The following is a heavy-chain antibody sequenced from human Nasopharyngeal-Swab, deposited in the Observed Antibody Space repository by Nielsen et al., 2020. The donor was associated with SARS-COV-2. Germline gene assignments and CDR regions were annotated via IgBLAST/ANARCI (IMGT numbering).Heavy chain of an antibody. Sequence: SETLSLTCAVSGGSISSGGYSWSWIRQPPGKGLEWIGYIYHSGSTNYNPSLKSRVTISVDTSKNQFSLKLSSVTAADTAVYYCASDLGQYQLHTLGGNNWFDPWGQGTLVTVSS. J-gene: IGHJ5*02. CDR2: IYHSGST. V-gene: IGHV4-30-2*01. D-gene: IGHD2-2*01. CDR3: ASDLGQYQLHTLGGNNWFDP. CDR1: GGSISSGGYS.